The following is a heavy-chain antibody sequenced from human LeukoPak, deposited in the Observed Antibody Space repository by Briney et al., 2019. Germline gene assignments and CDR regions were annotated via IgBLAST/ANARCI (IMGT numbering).Heavy chain of an antibody. J-gene: IGHJ3*02. Sequence: AGGSLRLSCAASGFAFSSYAMSWVRQAPGKGLEWVSAISGSGGSTYYADSVKGRFTISRDNSKSTLYLQMSSLRAEDTAVYYCAKGTWMLAFDIWGQGTMVTVSS. D-gene: IGHD2-8*01. V-gene: IGHV3-23*01. CDR2: ISGSGGST. CDR1: GFAFSSYA. CDR3: AKGTWMLAFDI.